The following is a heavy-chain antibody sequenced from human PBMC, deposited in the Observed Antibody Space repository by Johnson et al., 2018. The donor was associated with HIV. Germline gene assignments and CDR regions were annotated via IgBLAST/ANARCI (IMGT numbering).Heavy chain of an antibody. V-gene: IGHV3-7*01. Sequence: VQLVESGGGLVQPGGSLRLSCSTSGFSFSDYWMSWVRQAPGKGLEWVANIKQDGSEKYYVDSVKGRFTISRDNAKNSLYLQMNSLRAEDTAVYYCARGGITFGGVIAPGAFDIWGQGTMVTVSS. CDR1: GFSFSDYW. CDR2: IKQDGSEK. J-gene: IGHJ3*02. D-gene: IGHD3-16*02. CDR3: ARGGITFGGVIAPGAFDI.